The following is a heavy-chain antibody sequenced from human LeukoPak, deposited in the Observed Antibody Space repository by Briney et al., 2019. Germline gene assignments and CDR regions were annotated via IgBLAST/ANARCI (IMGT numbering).Heavy chain of an antibody. D-gene: IGHD3-10*01. CDR2: ISGSGGST. CDR3: VKGAITMVRGVIVNDY. V-gene: IGHV3-23*01. Sequence: GGSLRLSCAASGFTFSSYAMSWVRQAPGKGLEWVSAISGSGGSTYYADSVKGRFTISRDNSKNTLYLQMNSLRAEDTAVYYCVKGAITMVRGVIVNDYWGQGTLVTVSS. CDR1: GFTFSSYA. J-gene: IGHJ4*02.